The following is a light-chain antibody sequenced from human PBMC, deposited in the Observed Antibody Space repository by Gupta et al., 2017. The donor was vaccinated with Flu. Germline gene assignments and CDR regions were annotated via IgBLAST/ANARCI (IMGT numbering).Light chain of an antibody. J-gene: IGLJ1*01. CDR1: SSDVAYNF. V-gene: IGLV2-14*03. CDR2: DVS. Sequence: QSALTQPASVSGSPGQSVTISCTGTSSDVAYNFVSWHQHHPGEAPKLLIYDVSRRPSGISYRFSGSNFGSTASLTISGLQVEDEAVYFCSSYTSSTARVFGTGTEVTVL. CDR3: SSYTSSTARV.